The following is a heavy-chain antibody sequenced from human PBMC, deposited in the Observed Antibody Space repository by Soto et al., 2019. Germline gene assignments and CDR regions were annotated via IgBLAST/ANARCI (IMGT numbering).Heavy chain of an antibody. Sequence: QVQLQESGPGLVKPSQTLSLTCTVSGGSISRGGYYWSWIRQHPGKGLEWIGYIYYSGSTYYNPSLKSRVTLAVDTSKHQFSLKLSSVTAADTAVYYCARGGRRSPGMDVWGQGTTVTVSS. CDR2: IYYSGST. CDR3: ARGGRRSPGMDV. V-gene: IGHV4-31*03. CDR1: GGSISRGGYY. J-gene: IGHJ6*02.